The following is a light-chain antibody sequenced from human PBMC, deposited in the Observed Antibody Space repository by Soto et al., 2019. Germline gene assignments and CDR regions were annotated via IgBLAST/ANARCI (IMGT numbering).Light chain of an antibody. CDR3: QQYGSSPRT. J-gene: IGKJ1*01. CDR1: QSVSSSY. Sequence: DIVLTQSPGTLSLSPGERATLSCRASQSVSSSYLAWYQQKPGQAPRLIIYGASSRATGIPDRFSGSGPGTDFTLTISRLEPEDFAVYYCQQYGSSPRTFGQGTKVDIK. V-gene: IGKV3-20*01. CDR2: GAS.